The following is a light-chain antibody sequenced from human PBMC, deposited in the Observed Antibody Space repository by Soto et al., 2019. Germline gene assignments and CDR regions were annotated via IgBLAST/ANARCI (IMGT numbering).Light chain of an antibody. V-gene: IGKV3-15*01. J-gene: IGKJ1*01. CDR2: GAS. CDR3: QQYNNWPPCT. Sequence: EIVMTQSPATRSGCPVGRARRACRASQSVSSNLAWYQQKPGQAPRLLIYGASTRATGIPARFSGSGSGTEFTLTISSLQSEDFAVYYCQQYNNWPPCTFGQGTKVDI. CDR1: QSVSSN.